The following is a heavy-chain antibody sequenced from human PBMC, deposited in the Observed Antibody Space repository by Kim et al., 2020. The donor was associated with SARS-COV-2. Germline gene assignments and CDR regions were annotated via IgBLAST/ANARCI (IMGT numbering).Heavy chain of an antibody. J-gene: IGHJ5*02. V-gene: IGHV4-59*01. CDR1: GGSISSYY. Sequence: SETLSLTCTVSGGSISSYYWSWIRQPPGKGLEWIGYIYYSGSTNYNPSLKSRVTISVDTSKNQFSLKLSSVTAADTAVYYCASSYYDILTGYFDNWFDPWGQGTLVTVSS. CDR3: ASSYYDILTGYFDNWFDP. CDR2: IYYSGST. D-gene: IGHD3-9*01.